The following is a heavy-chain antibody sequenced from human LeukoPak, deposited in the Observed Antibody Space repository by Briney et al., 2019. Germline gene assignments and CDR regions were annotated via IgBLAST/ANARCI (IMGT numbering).Heavy chain of an antibody. V-gene: IGHV3-66*02. CDR2: IYSGGST. J-gene: IGHJ6*02. CDR3: ARDCSSTSCSAGGMDV. D-gene: IGHD2-2*01. Sequence: PGGSLRLSCAASGFTVSSNYMSWVRQAPGKGLEWVSVIYSGGSTYYADSVKGRFTISRGNSKNTLYLQMNSLRAEDTAVYYCARDCSSTSCSAGGMDVWGQGTRSPSP. CDR1: GFTVSSNY.